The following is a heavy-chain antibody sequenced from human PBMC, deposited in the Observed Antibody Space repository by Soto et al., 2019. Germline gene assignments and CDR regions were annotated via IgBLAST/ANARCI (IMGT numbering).Heavy chain of an antibody. J-gene: IGHJ5*02. Sequence: VSSRASVYPFNYVIILCVRQATGEGLEWMGWINPKSRGTNYAQKFQGRVTMTRDTSNSTAYMELRDLRSDDTSCYYCARVTLKAGNWLEPWGQGKRVTVS. CDR1: VYPFNYVI. V-gene: IGHV1-2*02. CDR2: INPKSRGT. D-gene: IGHD1-1*01. CDR3: ARVTLKAGNWLEP.